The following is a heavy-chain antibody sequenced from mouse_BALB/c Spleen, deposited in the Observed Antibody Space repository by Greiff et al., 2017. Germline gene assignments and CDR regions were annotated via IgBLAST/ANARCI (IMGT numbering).Heavy chain of an antibody. Sequence: VQLQQSGAELVKPGASVKLSCTASGFNIKDTYMHWVKQRPELGLEWIGRIDPANGNTKYDPKFQGKATITADTSSNTAYLQLSSLTSEDTAVYYCARDDYDAMDYWGQGTSVTVSS. CDR2: IDPANGNT. CDR1: GFNIKDTY. J-gene: IGHJ4*01. V-gene: IGHV14-3*02. CDR3: ARDDYDAMDY.